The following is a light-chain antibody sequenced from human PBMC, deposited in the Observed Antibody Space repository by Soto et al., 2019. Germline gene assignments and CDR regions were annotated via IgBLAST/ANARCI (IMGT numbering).Light chain of an antibody. CDR1: RSVSSSF. CDR2: DAS. J-gene: IGKJ1*01. Sequence: EIVLTQSPGTLSLSPGERATLSCRASRSVSSSFLAWYQQKPGQAPRLLIYDASSRATGIPGRFSGSGSGTDFTLTISRLEPEDFAVYYCQQYDGAWTLGQGTKVDIK. CDR3: QQYDGAWT. V-gene: IGKV3-20*01.